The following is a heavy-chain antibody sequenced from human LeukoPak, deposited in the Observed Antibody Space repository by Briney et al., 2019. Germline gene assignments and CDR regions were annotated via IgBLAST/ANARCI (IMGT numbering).Heavy chain of an antibody. CDR3: ARSGRFNWWELPAQYYYGMDV. V-gene: IGHV3-33*01. D-gene: IGHD2-15*01. J-gene: IGHJ6*02. CDR2: IWYDGSNK. CDR1: GFTFSSYG. Sequence: PGGSLRLSCAASGFTFSSYGMHWVRQAPGKGLEWVAVIWYDGSNKYYADSVKGRFTISRDNSKNTLYLQMNSLRAEDTAVYYCARSGRFNWWELPAQYYYGMDVWGQGTTVTVSS.